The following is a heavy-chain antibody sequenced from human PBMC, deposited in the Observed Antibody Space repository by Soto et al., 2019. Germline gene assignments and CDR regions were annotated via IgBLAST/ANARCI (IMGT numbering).Heavy chain of an antibody. CDR3: ARDYGDSSGYYRSNAFDI. CDR1: GGSISSGGYY. V-gene: IGHV4-31*03. CDR2: ISYRGST. J-gene: IGHJ3*02. Sequence: QVQLQESGPGLVKPSQTLSLTCTVSGGSISSGGYYWSWIRQHPGKGLEWIGYISYRGSTYYNPSLKSRVTISVDTSKNQFSLRLSSVTAADTAVYYCARDYGDSSGYYRSNAFDIWGPGTMVTVSS. D-gene: IGHD3-22*01.